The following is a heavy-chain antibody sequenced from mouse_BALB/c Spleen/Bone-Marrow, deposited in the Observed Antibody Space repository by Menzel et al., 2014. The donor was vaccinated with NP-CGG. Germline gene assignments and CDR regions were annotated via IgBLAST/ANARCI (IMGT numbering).Heavy chain of an antibody. CDR1: GYSFTGYT. D-gene: IGHD2-3*01. J-gene: IGHJ3*01. CDR2: INPYNGGT. CDR3: ARFGADGYPRFAY. Sequence: EVKLMESGPELVKPGASMEISCKASGYSFTGYTMNWVKQSHGKNLEWIGLINPYNGGTSYNQKFKGKATLTVDKSSSTAYMELLSLTSEDSAVYYCARFGADGYPRFAYWGQGTLVTVSA. V-gene: IGHV1-18*01.